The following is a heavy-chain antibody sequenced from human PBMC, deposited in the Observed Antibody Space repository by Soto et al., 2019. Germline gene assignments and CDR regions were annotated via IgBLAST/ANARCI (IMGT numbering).Heavy chain of an antibody. CDR3: ARGRYRRSSTYYMDV. V-gene: IGHV1-18*01. J-gene: IGHJ6*03. D-gene: IGHD6-6*01. CDR2: ISAYNGNT. CDR1: GYTFTSYG. Sequence: ASVKVSCKASGYTFTSYGISWVRQAPGQGLEWMGWISAYNGNTNYAQKLQGRVTMTTDTSTSTAYMELRSLRSDDTAVYYCARGRYRRSSTYYMDVWGKGTTVTVSS.